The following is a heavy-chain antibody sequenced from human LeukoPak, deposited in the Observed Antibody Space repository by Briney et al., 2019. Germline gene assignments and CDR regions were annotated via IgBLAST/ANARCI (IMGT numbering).Heavy chain of an antibody. CDR1: GYSISSGYY. CDR2: IYHSGST. V-gene: IGHV4-38-2*02. D-gene: IGHD3-3*01. CDR3: XRLSLKVLEWSPTKGKETHYFDY. Sequence: SETLSLTCTVSGYSISSGYYWGWIRQPPGKGLEWIGSIYHSGSTYYNPSLKSRVTISVDTAKNQFSLKLSSVTAADTAVYYCXRLSLKVLEWSPTKGKETHYFDYWGQGTLVTVSS. J-gene: IGHJ4*02.